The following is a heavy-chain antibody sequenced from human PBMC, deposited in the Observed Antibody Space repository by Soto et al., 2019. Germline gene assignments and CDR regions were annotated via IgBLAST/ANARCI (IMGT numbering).Heavy chain of an antibody. CDR3: GRGRSGQIVVFY. J-gene: IGHJ4*02. CDR2: IGPESGAT. V-gene: IGHV1-2*02. Sequence: ASLKGSCKAAGYTFTGHYIHWVRQAPEQGPEWMGEIGPESGATRYAQKFQGRVTMTRDTSITTVYLELKNLSPDDTAVYYCGRGRSGQIVVFYWGQGTPVTVSS. CDR1: GYTFTGHY. D-gene: IGHD1-26*01.